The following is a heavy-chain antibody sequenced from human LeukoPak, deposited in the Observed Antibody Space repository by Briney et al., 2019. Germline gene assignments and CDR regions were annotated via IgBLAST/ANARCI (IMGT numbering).Heavy chain of an antibody. CDR1: GYTFTSYS. CDR3: ARGPHSSTWYN. Sequence: ASVKVSCKASGYTFTSYSIIWVRQAPGQGLEWMGWINTNTGNPMYAQAFTGRFVFSFDTSVSTAYLQINSLEAEDTAVYYCARGPHSSTWYNWGQGTLVTVSS. J-gene: IGHJ4*02. V-gene: IGHV7-4-1*02. D-gene: IGHD6-13*01. CDR2: INTNTGNP.